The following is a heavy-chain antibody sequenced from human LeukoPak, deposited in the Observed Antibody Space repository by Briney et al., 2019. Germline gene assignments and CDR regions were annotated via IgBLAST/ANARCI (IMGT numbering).Heavy chain of an antibody. D-gene: IGHD5-24*01. CDR1: GFTFDDYG. CDR3: AREGWPHFDY. V-gene: IGHV3-21*01. CDR2: ISSSSSYI. J-gene: IGHJ4*02. Sequence: GGSLRLSCAASGFTFDDYGMSWVRQAPGKGLEWVSSISSSSSYIYYADSVKGRFTISRDNAKNSLYLQMNSLRAEDTAVYYCAREGWPHFDYWGQGTLVTVSS.